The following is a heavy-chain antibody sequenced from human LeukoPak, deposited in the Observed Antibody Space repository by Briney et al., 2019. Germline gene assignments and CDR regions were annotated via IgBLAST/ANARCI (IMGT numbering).Heavy chain of an antibody. J-gene: IGHJ3*02. Sequence: PGGSLRLSCVVSGFTFSSNYMSWVRQAPGKGLEWVSVIYSGGSTYYADSLNVRFTISRDNSRNTLYPQMHSLRAEDTAVYYCVRDGTCGGACKGAFDIWGQGTMVTVSS. CDR3: VRDGTCGGACKGAFDI. D-gene: IGHD2-21*02. CDR2: IYSGGST. CDR1: GFTFSSNY. V-gene: IGHV3-66*01.